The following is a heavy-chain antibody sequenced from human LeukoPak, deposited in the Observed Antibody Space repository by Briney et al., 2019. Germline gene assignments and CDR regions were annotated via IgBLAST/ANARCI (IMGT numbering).Heavy chain of an antibody. J-gene: IGHJ5*02. CDR1: GFTFSSYA. CDR3: AKDRPGS. V-gene: IGHV3-23*01. Sequence: GXXLRLSCAAYGFTFSSYAMSWVRQAPGKGLEWVSSISGSSCTTHYAHSVKCLFTISRDNSKNTLYLQMNSLRAEDTAVYYCAKDRPGSWGQGTLVTVSS. D-gene: IGHD6-6*01. CDR2: ISGSSCTT.